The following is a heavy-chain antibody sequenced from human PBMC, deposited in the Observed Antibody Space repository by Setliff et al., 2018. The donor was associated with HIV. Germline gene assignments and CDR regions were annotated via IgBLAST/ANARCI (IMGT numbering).Heavy chain of an antibody. D-gene: IGHD3-10*01. CDR3: ARHGLLWFGAGYNWFDP. CDR2: IYYSGSA. J-gene: IGHJ5*02. Sequence: SETLSLTCTVSRGSISSSSYYWGWIRQPPGKGLEWIGSIYYSGSAYYNPSLKSRVTISVDTSKNQFSLKLSSVTAADTAVYYCARHGLLWFGAGYNWFDPWGQGTLVTVSS. CDR1: RGSISSSSYY. V-gene: IGHV4-39*01.